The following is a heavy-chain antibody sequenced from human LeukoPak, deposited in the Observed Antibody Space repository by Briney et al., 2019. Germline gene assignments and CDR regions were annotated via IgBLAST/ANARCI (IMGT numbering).Heavy chain of an antibody. CDR1: GFAFSFYA. J-gene: IGHJ5*01. CDR2: INANSGST. D-gene: IGHD6-19*01. CDR3: AKPISGGLAVTADWFDP. V-gene: IGHV3-23*01. Sequence: QRWGSLRLSCEASGFAFSFYAMSWLRQPPGKGLEWVSTINANSGSTSYAASVRGRFTISRDNSKNTLYLKLNTLRAEDTAVYYCAKPISGGLAVTADWFDPWGQGTMLVVSS.